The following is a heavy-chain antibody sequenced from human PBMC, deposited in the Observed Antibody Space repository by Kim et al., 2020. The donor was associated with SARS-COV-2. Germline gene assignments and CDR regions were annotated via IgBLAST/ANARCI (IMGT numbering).Heavy chain of an antibody. CDR1: GFNFDNYT. Sequence: GGSLRLSCAASGFNFDNYTMHWVRQAPGKGLEWVALIRCDGGSKYYAESVKGRFTISRDNCKNSLYLQMNSLRAEDTAVYYCARDASSGYDYYYGVDVWG. J-gene: IGHJ6*01. V-gene: IGHV3-43*01. CDR3: ARDASSGYDYYYGVDV. D-gene: IGHD6-25*01. CDR2: IRCDGGSK.